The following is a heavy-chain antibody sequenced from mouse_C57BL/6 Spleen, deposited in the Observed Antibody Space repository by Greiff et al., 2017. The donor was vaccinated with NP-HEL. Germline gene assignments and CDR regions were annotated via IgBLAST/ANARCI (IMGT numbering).Heavy chain of an antibody. J-gene: IGHJ3*01. V-gene: IGHV1-62-2*01. Sequence: VQLQESGAELVKPGASVKLSCKASGYTFTEYTIHWVKQRSGQGLEWIGWFYPGSGSIKYNEKFKDKATLTADKSSSTVYMELSRLTSEDSAVYFCARHEEEGWGLLAWFAYWGQGTLVTVSA. CDR2: FYPGSGSI. D-gene: IGHD3-1*01. CDR1: GYTFTEYT. CDR3: ARHEEEGWGLLAWFAY.